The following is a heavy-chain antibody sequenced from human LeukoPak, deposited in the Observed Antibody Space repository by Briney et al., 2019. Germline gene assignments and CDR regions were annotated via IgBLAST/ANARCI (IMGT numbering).Heavy chain of an antibody. CDR3: AREGLWATGLDY. CDR2: IKQDGSEK. J-gene: IGHJ4*02. V-gene: IGHV3-7*01. D-gene: IGHD1-26*01. CDR1: GFTFSIYW. Sequence: GGSLRLSCAASGFTFSIYWMSWVRQAPGKGLEWVANIKQDGSEKYYVDSVKGRFTISRDNAKNSLYLQMNSLRAEDTAVYYCAREGLWATGLDYWGQGTLVTVSS.